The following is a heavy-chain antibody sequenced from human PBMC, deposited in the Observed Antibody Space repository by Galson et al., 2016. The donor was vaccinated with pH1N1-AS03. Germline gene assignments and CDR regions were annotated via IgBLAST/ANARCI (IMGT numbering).Heavy chain of an antibody. CDR3: TAVSADYDTSSFDPLIDY. D-gene: IGHD2-2*01. J-gene: IGHJ4*02. CDR1: GHTLTEVS. CDR2: VAPEGGET. Sequence: SVKVSCKVSGHTLTEVSIHWVRQAPGKGLEWMGGVAPEGGETIYVQKFKGGVAMTEDTSSDTAFMELSSLRSDDSAVYYCTAVSADYDTSSFDPLIDYWGQGTLVTVSS. V-gene: IGHV1-24*01.